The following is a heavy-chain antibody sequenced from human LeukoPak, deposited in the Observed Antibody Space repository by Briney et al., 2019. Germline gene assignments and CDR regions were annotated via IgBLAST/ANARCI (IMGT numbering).Heavy chain of an antibody. CDR1: GFTFSSYA. Sequence: GSLRLSCAASGFTFSSYAMSWVRQAPGKGLEWVSGISGSGGYTYYADSVKGRFTISRDNSKNTLYLQMNSLRAEDTAVYYCARGHELFFFVYWGQGTLVTVSS. J-gene: IGHJ4*02. CDR3: ARGHELFFFVY. V-gene: IGHV3-23*01. CDR2: ISGSGGYT. D-gene: IGHD1-7*01.